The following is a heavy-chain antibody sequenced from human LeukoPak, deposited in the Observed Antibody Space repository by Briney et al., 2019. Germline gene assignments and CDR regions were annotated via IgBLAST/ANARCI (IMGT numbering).Heavy chain of an antibody. D-gene: IGHD3-3*01. CDR2: ISSSVSST. CDR1: GFTFSSYS. Sequence: PGGSLRLSCAASGFTFSSYSMNWVRQAPGKGLEWVSSISSSVSSTYYADSVKGRFTISRDNSKNTLYLQMNSLRAEDTAVYYCARETLASDDFWSGYSFPWGQGTLVTVSS. J-gene: IGHJ5*02. CDR3: ARETLASDDFWSGYSFP. V-gene: IGHV3-48*01.